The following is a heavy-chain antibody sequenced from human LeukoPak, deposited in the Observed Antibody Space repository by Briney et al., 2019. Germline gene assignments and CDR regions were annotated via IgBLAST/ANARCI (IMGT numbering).Heavy chain of an antibody. Sequence: GASVKVSCKASGYTFTGYYIHWMRQAPGQGLAWMGRIIPILGIANYAQKFQGRVTITADKSTSTAYMELSSLRSEDTAVYYCARDGGYSYVDYFDYWGQGTLVTVSS. V-gene: IGHV1-69*04. D-gene: IGHD5-18*01. CDR2: IIPILGIA. CDR3: ARDGGYSYVDYFDY. CDR1: GYTFTGYY. J-gene: IGHJ4*02.